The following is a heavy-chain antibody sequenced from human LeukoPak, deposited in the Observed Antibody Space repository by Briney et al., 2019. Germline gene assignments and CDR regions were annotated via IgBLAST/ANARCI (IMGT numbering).Heavy chain of an antibody. CDR1: GGSISSYY. V-gene: IGHV4-59*01. CDR2: IYYSGST. Sequence: SETLSLTCTVSGGSISSYYWSWIRQPPGKGLEWIGYIYYSGSTNYNPSLKSRVTISVDTSKNQFSLKLSSVTAADTAVYYCARSGVQLWSRAYAFDIWGQGTMVTVSS. D-gene: IGHD5-18*01. J-gene: IGHJ3*02. CDR3: ARSGVQLWSRAYAFDI.